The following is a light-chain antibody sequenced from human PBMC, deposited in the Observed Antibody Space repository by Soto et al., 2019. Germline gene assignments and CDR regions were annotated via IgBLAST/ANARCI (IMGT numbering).Light chain of an antibody. J-gene: IGKJ1*01. CDR1: QSVNSNY. Sequence: EIVLTQSPATLSLSPGERATLSCRASQSVNSNYFAWYQQKPGQAPRLLMYGASTRATDIPARFSGSGSGTGCTLTISSLKTDDFATYYCQQYNTYSWTFGQGTKVDIK. V-gene: IGKV3D-7*01. CDR3: QQYNTYSWT. CDR2: GAS.